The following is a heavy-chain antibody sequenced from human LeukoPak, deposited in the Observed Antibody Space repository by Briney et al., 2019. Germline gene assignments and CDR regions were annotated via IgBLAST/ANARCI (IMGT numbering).Heavy chain of an antibody. D-gene: IGHD2-2*01. CDR1: GFTFGDYA. CDR3: SRDSSFFGY. V-gene: IGHV3-49*03. Sequence: GGSLRLSCTTSGFTFGDYAMSWFRQAPGKGLEWVGYIRSKGHGETTDYAASVKGRFTFSRDDSKNIAYLQMNSLKTEDTAVYYCSRDSSFFGYWGQGTLVTVSS. CDR2: IRSKGHGETT. J-gene: IGHJ4*02.